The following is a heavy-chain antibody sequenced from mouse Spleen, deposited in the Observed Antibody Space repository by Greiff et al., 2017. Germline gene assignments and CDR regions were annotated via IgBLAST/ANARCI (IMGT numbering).Heavy chain of an antibody. CDR3: VEGYFDY. CDR1: GYTFTSYW. J-gene: IGHJ2*01. Sequence: QVQLQQPGAELVRPGTSVKLSCKASGYTFTSYWMHWVKQRPGQDLEWIGVIDPSDSYTNYNQKFKGKATLTVDTSSSTAYMQLSSLTSEDSAVYYCVEGYFDYWGQGTTLTVSS. CDR2: IDPSDSYT. V-gene: IGHV1-59*01.